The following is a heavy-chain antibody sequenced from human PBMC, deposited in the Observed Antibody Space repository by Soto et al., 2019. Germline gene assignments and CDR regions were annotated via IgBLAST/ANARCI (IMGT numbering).Heavy chain of an antibody. CDR1: GGSFSGYY. D-gene: IGHD3-3*01. CDR3: ARVRDFWSGYYSPYYYYMDV. Sequence: SETLSLTCAVYGGSFSGYYWSWIRQPPGKGLEWIGEINHSGSTNYNPSLKSRVTISVDTSKNQFSLKLSSVTAADTAVYYCARVRDFWSGYYSPYYYYMDVWGKGTTVTVSS. J-gene: IGHJ6*03. V-gene: IGHV4-34*01. CDR2: INHSGST.